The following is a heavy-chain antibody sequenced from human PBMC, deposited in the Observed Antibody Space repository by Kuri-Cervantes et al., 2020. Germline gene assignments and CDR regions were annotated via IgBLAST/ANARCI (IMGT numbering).Heavy chain of an antibody. CDR2: IKSQADGGTT. CDR1: GFPFINAW. J-gene: IGHJ4*02. V-gene: IGHV3-15*01. D-gene: IGHD2/OR15-2a*01. Sequence: GGSLRLFCAASGFPFINAWMSWVRQAPGKGLEWVGRIKSQADGGTTDYAAPMKGRFTISRDDSKYMLYLQMNSLKTEDTAVYYCTADLILGIYWAQGALVTVSS. CDR3: TADLILGIY.